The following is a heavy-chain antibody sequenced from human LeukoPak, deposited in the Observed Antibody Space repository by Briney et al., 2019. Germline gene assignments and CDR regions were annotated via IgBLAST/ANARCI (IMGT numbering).Heavy chain of an antibody. V-gene: IGHV4-34*01. CDR2: INHSGST. D-gene: IGHD2-2*01. Sequence: PSETLSLTCAVYGGSFSGYYWSWIRQPPGKGLEWIGEINHSGSTNYNPSLKSRVTISVDTSKNQLSLKMSSVTAADTAVYYCARGAIVVVPAANGFIWFDPWGQGTLVTVSS. CDR1: GGSFSGYY. CDR3: ARGAIVVVPAANGFIWFDP. J-gene: IGHJ5*02.